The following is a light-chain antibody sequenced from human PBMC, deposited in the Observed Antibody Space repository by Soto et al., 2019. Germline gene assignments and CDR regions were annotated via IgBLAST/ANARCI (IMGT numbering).Light chain of an antibody. Sequence: ELVLTQSPGTLSLSPGERATLSFRASQSVRSTYLAWYQQKPGQAPRLLIYGASSRATAIPDRFRGSGSGTGFTLTIRRLEPVYVAVYYCQQYGNSPLTLGGGTKVEVK. J-gene: IGKJ4*01. CDR3: QQYGNSPLT. CDR1: QSVRSTY. V-gene: IGKV3-20*01. CDR2: GAS.